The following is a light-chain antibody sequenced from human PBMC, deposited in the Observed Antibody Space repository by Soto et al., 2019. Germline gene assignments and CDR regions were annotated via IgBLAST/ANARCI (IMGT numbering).Light chain of an antibody. V-gene: IGKV3-20*01. Sequence: EIVFTQSPGPLSLSPGERATLSCRASQSVSSSFLSWYQQKPGQSPRLLIYGASGRATGIPDRFSGSGSGTDFTLTISSLEPEDFAVYYCQQYVASPYTFGQGTKVDIK. J-gene: IGKJ2*01. CDR2: GAS. CDR1: QSVSSSF. CDR3: QQYVASPYT.